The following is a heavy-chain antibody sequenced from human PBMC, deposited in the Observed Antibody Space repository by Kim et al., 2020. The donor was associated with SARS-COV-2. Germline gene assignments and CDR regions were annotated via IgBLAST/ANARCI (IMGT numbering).Heavy chain of an antibody. CDR3: ATIPRPRGLWTGNPPYYYYAMDV. J-gene: IGHJ6*02. D-gene: IGHD3-3*01. V-gene: IGHV1-69*13. CDR2: IIPIFDAA. CDR1: GGTFSSYA. Sequence: SVKVSCKASGGTFSSYAITWVRQAPGQGLEWMGGIIPIFDAAKYAQKFQGRVTITADHSTNTAYMELSSLRSEDTAVYYCATIPRPRGLWTGNPPYYYYAMDVWGQGTTVTVSS.